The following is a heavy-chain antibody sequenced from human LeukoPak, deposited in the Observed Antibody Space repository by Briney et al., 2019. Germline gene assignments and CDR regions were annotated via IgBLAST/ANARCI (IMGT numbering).Heavy chain of an antibody. CDR2: IYYSGSS. V-gene: IGHV4-59*08. J-gene: IGHJ4*02. Sequence: PSETLSLTCTVSGGSITSYYWSWIRQPPGKGLEWIGYIYYSGSSNYNPPLKSRVTISVDMSKNQFSLKLTSVTAAHTAVYYCARLMNIAAADFWGQGTLVTVSS. CDR3: ARLMNIAAADF. D-gene: IGHD6-13*01. CDR1: GGSITSYY.